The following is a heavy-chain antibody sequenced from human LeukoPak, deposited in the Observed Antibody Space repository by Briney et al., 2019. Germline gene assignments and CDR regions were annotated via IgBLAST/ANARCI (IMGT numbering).Heavy chain of an antibody. CDR1: GFTFSTYN. Sequence: GGSLRLSCAASGFTFSTYNMNWVRQAPGQGLEWVSYISSSSTTIYYADSVKGRFTISRDSAKNSLYLQMNSLRAEDTAVYYCARDRNPRSGSYGYESDYWGQGTLVTVSS. CDR2: ISSSSTTI. V-gene: IGHV3-48*01. CDR3: ARDRNPRSGSYGYESDY. D-gene: IGHD5-18*01. J-gene: IGHJ4*02.